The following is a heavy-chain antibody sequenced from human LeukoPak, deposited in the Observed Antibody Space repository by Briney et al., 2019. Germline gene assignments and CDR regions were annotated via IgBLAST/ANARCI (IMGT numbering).Heavy chain of an antibody. D-gene: IGHD6-13*01. Sequence: PSETLSLTCTVSGGSISSYYWSWIRQPPGKGLEWIGYIYYSGSTNYNPSLKSRVTISVDTSKNQFSLKLSSVTAADTAVYYCARGKVYSSSWYSYWYFDLWGRGTLVTVSS. V-gene: IGHV4-59*12. CDR2: IYYSGST. J-gene: IGHJ2*01. CDR3: ARGKVYSSSWYSYWYFDL. CDR1: GGSISSYY.